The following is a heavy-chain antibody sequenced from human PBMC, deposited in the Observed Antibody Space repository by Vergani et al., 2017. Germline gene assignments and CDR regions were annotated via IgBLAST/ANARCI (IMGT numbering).Heavy chain of an antibody. CDR3: AKVGRSEVAGTFGAFDI. D-gene: IGHD6-19*01. CDR1: GFTFIMHA. Sequence: EVQLLESGGDLVQPGGSLRLSCAAPGFTFIMHAMSWVRQAPGKGLEWVSTLSASDRRTHYADSVKGRFTISRDNSKTTLFLHMNSLRPEDTAVYYCAKVGRSEVAGTFGAFDIWGQGTMVTVSS. V-gene: IGHV3-23*01. CDR2: LSASDRRT. J-gene: IGHJ3*02.